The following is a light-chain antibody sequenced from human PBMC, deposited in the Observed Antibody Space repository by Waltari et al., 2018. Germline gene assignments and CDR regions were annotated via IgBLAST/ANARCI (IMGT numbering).Light chain of an antibody. CDR1: QNINNN. Sequence: DTQMTQSPSSLSASVGERVTIRGRASQNINNNLHWYQQKPGQGPKRLIASASTVQDGVSSRFSGSGSGTYFTLTINNLQPEDLGTYYCQQNSAGPPTFGQGTKVEIK. CDR3: QQNSAGPPT. J-gene: IGKJ1*01. V-gene: IGKV1-39*01. CDR2: SAS.